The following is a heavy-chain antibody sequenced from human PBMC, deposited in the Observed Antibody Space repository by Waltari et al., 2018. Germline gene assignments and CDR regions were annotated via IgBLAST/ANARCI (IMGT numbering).Heavy chain of an antibody. D-gene: IGHD5-18*01. Sequence: QAQLQQWGAGLLKPSETLSLTCAVYGGSFSDYSWSWIRQPPGKGLQYVGEIYPSGSTKYTPSLQSRLTISVDTSKNQFSLRLTSVTAADTAVYYCARRGNLGYTYGHWYFDLWGRGTLVTVSS. J-gene: IGHJ2*01. CDR3: ARRGNLGYTYGHWYFDL. CDR1: GGSFSDYS. CDR2: IYPSGST. V-gene: IGHV4-34*01.